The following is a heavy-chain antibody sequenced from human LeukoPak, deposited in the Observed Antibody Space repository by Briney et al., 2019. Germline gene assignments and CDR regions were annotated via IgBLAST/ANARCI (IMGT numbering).Heavy chain of an antibody. V-gene: IGHV4-59*01. CDR1: GGSISSYY. CDR3: ARDLRDCSSTSCHDNWFDP. D-gene: IGHD2-2*01. Sequence: SETLSLTCTVSGGSISSYYWSWIRQPPGKGLEWIGYIYYGGSTNYNPSLKSRVTISVDTSKNQFSLKLSSVTAADTAVYYCARDLRDCSSTSCHDNWFDPWGQGTLVTVSS. CDR2: IYYGGST. J-gene: IGHJ5*02.